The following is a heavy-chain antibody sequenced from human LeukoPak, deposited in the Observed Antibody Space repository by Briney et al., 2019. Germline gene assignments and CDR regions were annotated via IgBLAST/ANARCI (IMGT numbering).Heavy chain of an antibody. D-gene: IGHD3-16*01. J-gene: IGHJ3*02. CDR3: ARTPAYYDYVWGSPGDAFDI. CDR2: ISAYNGNT. CDR1: GYTFTSYG. Sequence: ASVKVSCKASGYTFTSYGMSWVRQAPGQGLEWMGWISAYNGNTNYAQKLQGRVTMTTDTSTSTAYMELRSLRSDDTAVYYCARTPAYYDYVWGSPGDAFDIWGQGTMVTVSS. V-gene: IGHV1-18*01.